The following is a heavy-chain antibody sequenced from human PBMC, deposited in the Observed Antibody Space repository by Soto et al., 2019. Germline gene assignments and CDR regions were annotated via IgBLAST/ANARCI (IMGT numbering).Heavy chain of an antibody. V-gene: IGHV1-69*01. Sequence: QVLLVQSGPEVKKPGSSVKVSCKASGGTFNNYAINWVRQAPGKGLEWMGGIIPTFGTGNHAQKFQGRVTITADESTTKAYMELNSLRSEDTAIYYCATFDGTLVRGGRSSPYEMDVWGRGTTVIVSS. D-gene: IGHD3-10*01. CDR3: ATFDGTLVRGGRSSPYEMDV. CDR1: GGTFNNYA. CDR2: IIPTFGTG. J-gene: IGHJ6*02.